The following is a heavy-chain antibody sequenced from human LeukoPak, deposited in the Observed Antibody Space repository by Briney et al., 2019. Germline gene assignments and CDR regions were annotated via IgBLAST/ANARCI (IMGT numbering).Heavy chain of an antibody. Sequence: PGGSLRLSCAASGFTFSNAWMSWVRQAPGKGLEWVGRIKSKTDGETTDYAAPVKGRFTMSRDDSKNTLFLQMNSLKTEDTAVYYCTITYYSTSGPQDYWGQGTLVTVSS. V-gene: IGHV3-15*01. CDR2: IKSKTDGETT. J-gene: IGHJ4*02. D-gene: IGHD3-10*01. CDR3: TITYYSTSGPQDY. CDR1: GFTFSNAW.